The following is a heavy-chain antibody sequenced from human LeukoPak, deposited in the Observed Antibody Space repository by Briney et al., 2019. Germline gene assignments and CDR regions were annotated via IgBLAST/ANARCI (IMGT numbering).Heavy chain of an antibody. CDR3: AKGGYSSGWRNYFDY. J-gene: IGHJ4*02. CDR2: VSSDGGTT. V-gene: IGHV3-74*03. CDR1: GFTFSTYW. D-gene: IGHD6-19*01. Sequence: GGSLRLSGAASGFTFSTYWMLWVRQTPGKGLVWVSRVSSDGGTTAYADSVRGRFTISRDNAKNTLYLQIDSLRADDTAVYYCAKGGYSSGWRNYFDYWGQGTLVTVSS.